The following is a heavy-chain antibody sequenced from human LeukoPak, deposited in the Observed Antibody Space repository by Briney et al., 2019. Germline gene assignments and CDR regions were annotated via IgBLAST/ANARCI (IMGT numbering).Heavy chain of an antibody. CDR1: GYTFTRYY. CDR2: INPNSGGT. D-gene: IGHD3-22*01. J-gene: IGHJ3*02. V-gene: IGHV1-2*02. Sequence: ASVKVSCKASGYTFTRYYMHWVRQAPGQGLEWMGWINPNSGGTNYAQKFQGRVTMTRDTPISTAYTELSRLRSDDTAVYYCARSYYYDSSYWGYDAFDIWGQGTMVTVSS. CDR3: ARSYYYDSSYWGYDAFDI.